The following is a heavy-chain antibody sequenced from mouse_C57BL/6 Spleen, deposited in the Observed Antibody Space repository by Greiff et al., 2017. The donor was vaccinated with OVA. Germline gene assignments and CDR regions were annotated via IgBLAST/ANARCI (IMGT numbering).Heavy chain of an antibody. J-gene: IGHJ1*03. D-gene: IGHD2-5*01. Sequence: EVKLVESGGGLVQPGGSLSLSCAASGFTFTDYYMSWVRQPPGKALEWVGFIRNKANGYATEYSASVKGRFTISRDNSQSILYLQMNALSAETSATYYGARWSNCCYYDVWGTGTTVTVAS. CDR2: IRNKANGYAT. CDR3: ARWSNCCYYDV. V-gene: IGHV7-3*01. CDR1: GFTFTDYY.